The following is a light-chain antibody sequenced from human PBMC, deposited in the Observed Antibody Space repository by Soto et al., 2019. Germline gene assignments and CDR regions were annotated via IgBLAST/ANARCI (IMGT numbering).Light chain of an antibody. CDR1: TSDVGRYNL. Sequence: QSLLTHPASLSGSPGQSITISCTGTTSDVGRYNLVSWYQQHPDKAPKLLIYENNKRPSGVSNRFSGSKSGNTASLTISGLQAEDETDYYCCSYAGSGTYVFGSGTKVTVL. J-gene: IGLJ1*01. CDR2: ENN. CDR3: CSYAGSGTYV. V-gene: IGLV2-23*01.